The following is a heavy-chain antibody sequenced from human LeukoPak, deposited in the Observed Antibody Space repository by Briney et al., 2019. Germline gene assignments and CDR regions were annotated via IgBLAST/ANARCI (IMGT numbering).Heavy chain of an antibody. D-gene: IGHD3-22*01. CDR1: GGSFSGYY. V-gene: IGHV4-34*01. CDR3: ASLYYYDRFSFDI. CDR2: INHSGST. J-gene: IGHJ3*02. Sequence: SETLSLTCAVYGGSFSGYYWSWISQPPGKGLEWIGAINHSGSTNYNPSLKSRVTISVDTSKNQFSLKLSSVTAADTAVYYCASLYYYDRFSFDIWGQGTMVTVSS.